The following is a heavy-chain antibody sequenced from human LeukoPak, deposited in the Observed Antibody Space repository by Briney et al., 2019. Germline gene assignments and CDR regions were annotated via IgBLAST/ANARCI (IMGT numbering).Heavy chain of an antibody. CDR1: GFTFSSYA. CDR3: ARDSGYYDSSDY. V-gene: IGHV3-30*07. Sequence: PGRSLRLSCAASGFTFSSYAMHWVRQAPGKGLEWVAVISYDGSNKYYADSVKGRFTISGDNSKNTLYLQMNSLRAEDTAVYYCARDSGYYDSSDYWGQGTLVTVSS. J-gene: IGHJ4*02. CDR2: ISYDGSNK. D-gene: IGHD3-22*01.